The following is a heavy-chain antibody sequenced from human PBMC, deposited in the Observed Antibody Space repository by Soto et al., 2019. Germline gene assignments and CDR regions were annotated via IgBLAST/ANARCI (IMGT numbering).Heavy chain of an antibody. CDR2: INHSGST. J-gene: IGHJ6*02. V-gene: IGHV4-34*01. CDR1: GGSFSGYY. Sequence: PSETLSLTCAVYGGSFSGYYWSWIRQPPGKGLEWIGEINHSGSTNYNPSLKSRVTISVDTSKNQFSLKLSSVTAADTAVYYCARAKGSGNYYYYGMDVWGQGTTVTVSS. D-gene: IGHD3-10*01. CDR3: ARAKGSGNYYYYGMDV.